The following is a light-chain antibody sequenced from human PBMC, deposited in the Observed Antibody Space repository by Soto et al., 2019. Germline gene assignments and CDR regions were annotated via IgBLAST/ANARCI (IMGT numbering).Light chain of an antibody. CDR1: QSVSSSY. V-gene: IGKV3-20*01. J-gene: IGKJ2*01. CDR3: LEYGSSPYT. CDR2: GAS. Sequence: EIVLTQSPGTLSLSPGERATLSCRASQSVSSSYLAWYQQKPGQAPRPLIYGASSRDTGIPDRFIGSGSGTDFTLTISRLELKDFAVYYCLEYGSSPYTFGHGTKLEIK.